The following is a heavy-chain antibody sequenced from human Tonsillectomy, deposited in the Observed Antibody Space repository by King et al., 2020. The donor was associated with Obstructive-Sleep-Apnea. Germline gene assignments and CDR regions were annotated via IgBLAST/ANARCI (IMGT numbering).Heavy chain of an antibody. CDR3: AKDRMTSPVPGGDFAS. CDR1: EFTFSNYA. V-gene: IGHV3-23*04. CDR2: ISGSGGSI. J-gene: IGHJ4*02. D-gene: IGHD4-11*01. Sequence: VQLVESGGGLVQPGGSLRLSCAGFEFTFSNYAMSWVRQAPGKGLEWVSVISGSGGSIYYADSVEGRFSISRDNSKNTVYLQMNSLRDDDTAIYYCAKDRMTSPVPGGDFASWGQGTLVTVSS.